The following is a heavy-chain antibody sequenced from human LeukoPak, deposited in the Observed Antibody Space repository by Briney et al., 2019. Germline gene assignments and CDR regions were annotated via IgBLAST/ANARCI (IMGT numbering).Heavy chain of an antibody. CDR1: GFTFSSSA. J-gene: IGHJ4*02. D-gene: IGHD2-15*01. Sequence: GGSLRLSCAASGFTFSSSAMSWVRQAPGKGLEWVSAISNNGGHTYYADSVQGRFTISRDNSKSTLCLQMNSLRAEDTAVYYCAKQLGYCSDGSCYFPYWGQGTLVTVSS. V-gene: IGHV3-23*01. CDR3: AKQLGYCSDGSCYFPY. CDR2: ISNNGGHT.